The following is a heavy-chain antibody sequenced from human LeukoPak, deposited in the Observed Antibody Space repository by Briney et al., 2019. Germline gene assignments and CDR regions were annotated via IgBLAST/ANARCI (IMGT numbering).Heavy chain of an antibody. CDR2: INTDGSST. CDR3: AKDLQSSSWSF. J-gene: IGHJ4*02. D-gene: IGHD6-13*01. V-gene: IGHV3-74*01. Sequence: GGSLRLSCAASGFTFSSYWMHWVRQAPGKGLMWVSRINTDGSSTTYADSVKGRFTISRDNSKNTLYLQMNSLRAEDTAVYYCAKDLQSSSWSFWDQGTLVTVSS. CDR1: GFTFSSYW.